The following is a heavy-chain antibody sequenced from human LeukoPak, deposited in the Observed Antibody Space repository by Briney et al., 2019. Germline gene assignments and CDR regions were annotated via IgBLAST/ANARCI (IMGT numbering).Heavy chain of an antibody. CDR2: IYSSGTT. Sequence: PSETLSLTCIVSGGSISSYYWSWIRQPPGRGLEWIGYIYSSGTTNYNPSLKSRLTISVDTSKNQFSLKLSSVTAADTAVYYCASGAYSSSSFDYWGQGTLVTVSS. D-gene: IGHD6-6*01. V-gene: IGHV4-4*09. CDR3: ASGAYSSSSFDY. J-gene: IGHJ4*02. CDR1: GGSISSYY.